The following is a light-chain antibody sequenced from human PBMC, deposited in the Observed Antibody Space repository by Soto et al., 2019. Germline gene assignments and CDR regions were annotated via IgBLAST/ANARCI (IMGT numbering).Light chain of an antibody. CDR2: DVS. J-gene: IGLJ2*01. Sequence: QSALTQPRSVSGSPGQSVTISCTGTSSDVGDYNYVSWYQQHPGKAPKLMIYDVSKRPSGVPDRFSGSKSGNTASLTISGLQAEDEADYYCAAWDDSLNGPVFGGGTKLTVL. CDR1: SSDVGDYNY. V-gene: IGLV2-11*01. CDR3: AAWDDSLNGPV.